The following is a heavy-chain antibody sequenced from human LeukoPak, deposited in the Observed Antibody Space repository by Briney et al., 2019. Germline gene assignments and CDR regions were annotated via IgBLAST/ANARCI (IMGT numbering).Heavy chain of an antibody. J-gene: IGHJ4*02. CDR3: ARDLGPGLAIDY. V-gene: IGHV6-1*01. Sequence: SQTLSLTCAISGDSVSSTTTAWNWIRQSPSRGLEWLGRTYYRSKWYIEYAVSVKSRITINPDTSKNQFSLQLNSVTPEDTAVYYCARDLGPGLAIDYWGQGTLVTVSS. CDR1: GDSVSSTTTA. CDR2: TYYRSKWYI.